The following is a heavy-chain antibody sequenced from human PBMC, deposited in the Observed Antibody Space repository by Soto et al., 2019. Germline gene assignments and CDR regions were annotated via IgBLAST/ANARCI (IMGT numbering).Heavy chain of an antibody. D-gene: IGHD3-3*01. CDR1: GYTFTGYY. CDR3: ARGGAITIFGVVSFNWFDP. Sequence: ASVKVSCKASGYTFTGYYMHWVRQAPGQGLEWMGWINPNSGGTNYAQKFQGWVTMTRDTSISTAYMELSRLRSDDTAVYYCARGGAITIFGVVSFNWFDPWGQGTRVTVSS. J-gene: IGHJ5*02. V-gene: IGHV1-2*04. CDR2: INPNSGGT.